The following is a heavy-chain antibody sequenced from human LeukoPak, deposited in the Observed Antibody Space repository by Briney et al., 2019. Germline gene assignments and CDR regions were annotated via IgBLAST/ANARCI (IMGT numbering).Heavy chain of an antibody. CDR2: IYYSGST. J-gene: IGHJ5*02. V-gene: IGHV4-30-4*01. CDR3: ARENLWFGELLYFVWFDP. CDR1: GGSISSGDYY. Sequence: SETLSLTCTVSGGSISSGDYYWSWIRQPPGKGLEWIGYIYYSGSTYYNPSLKSRVTISVDTSKNQFSLKLNSVTAADTAVYYCARENLWFGELLYFVWFDPWGQGTLVTVSS. D-gene: IGHD3-10*01.